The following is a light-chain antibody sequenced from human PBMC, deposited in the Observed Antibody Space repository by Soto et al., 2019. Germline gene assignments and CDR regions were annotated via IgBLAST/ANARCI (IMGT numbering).Light chain of an antibody. Sequence: EIVWTQSPATLSLSPGERATLSCRASQSVITSLAWYQQKPGQAPRLLVYDASNRATGIPTRFSGSGSGTDFTFSVSNLEPEDFAVYYCQQHITWPLTFGGGTKVDIK. CDR1: QSVITS. V-gene: IGKV3-11*01. J-gene: IGKJ4*01. CDR2: DAS. CDR3: QQHITWPLT.